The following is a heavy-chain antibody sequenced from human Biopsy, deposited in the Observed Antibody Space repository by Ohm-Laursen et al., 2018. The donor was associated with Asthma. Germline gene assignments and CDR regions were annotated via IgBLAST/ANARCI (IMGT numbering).Heavy chain of an antibody. CDR1: GFTFGVYC. V-gene: IGHV3-7*01. CDR3: ARTFHFWSPYHAEHYQL. D-gene: IGHD3-3*01. Sequence: SLRLSCSASGFTFGVYCMSWVRQAPGQGLEWVANIKHDGSEKNHVDSLKGRFTISRDNAKNLLFLQMNSLRAEDTAVYYCARTFHFWSPYHAEHYQLWGQGTLVTVSS. J-gene: IGHJ1*01. CDR2: IKHDGSEK.